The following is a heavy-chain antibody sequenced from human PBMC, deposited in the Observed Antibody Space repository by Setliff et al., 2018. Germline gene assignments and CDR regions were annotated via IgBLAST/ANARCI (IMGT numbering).Heavy chain of an antibody. Sequence: SETLSLTCAVYGGSFNVYFWSWIRQPPGKGLEWIGEISHSGSTNYNPSLKSRVTMSVDKSKNQFSLKLKSVTAADTAVYYCARGGTSENLYAMDVWGQGTTVTVSS. CDR3: ARGGTSENLYAMDV. D-gene: IGHD3-16*01. CDR2: ISHSGST. J-gene: IGHJ6*02. CDR1: GGSFNVYF. V-gene: IGHV4-34*01.